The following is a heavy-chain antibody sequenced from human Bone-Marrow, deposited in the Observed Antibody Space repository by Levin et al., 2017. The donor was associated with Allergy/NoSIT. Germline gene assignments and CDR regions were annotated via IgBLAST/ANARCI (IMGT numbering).Heavy chain of an antibody. J-gene: IGHJ4*02. CDR3: ARDILPYDILTGPDY. Sequence: GESLKISCAASGFTFSSYAMHWVRQAPGKGLEWVAVISYDGSNKYYADSVKGRFTISRDNSKNTLYLQMNSLRAEDTAVYYCARDILPYDILTGPDYWGQGTLVTVSS. CDR2: ISYDGSNK. D-gene: IGHD3-9*01. V-gene: IGHV3-30-3*01. CDR1: GFTFSSYA.